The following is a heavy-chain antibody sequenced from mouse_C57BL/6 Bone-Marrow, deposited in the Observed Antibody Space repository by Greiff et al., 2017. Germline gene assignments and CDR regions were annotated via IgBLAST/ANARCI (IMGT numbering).Heavy chain of an antibody. D-gene: IGHD1-1*01. CDR3: ARLEIAGSSGDWYFDV. CDR2: IYPRDGST. J-gene: IGHJ1*03. Sequence: VQLQQSGPELVKPGASVKLSCKASGYTFTSYDINWVKQRPGQGLEWIGWIYPRDGSTKYNEKFKGKATLTVDTSSSTASMELHSLTSEDSAVYFWARLEIAGSSGDWYFDVWGTGTTVTVSS. V-gene: IGHV1-85*01. CDR1: GYTFTSYD.